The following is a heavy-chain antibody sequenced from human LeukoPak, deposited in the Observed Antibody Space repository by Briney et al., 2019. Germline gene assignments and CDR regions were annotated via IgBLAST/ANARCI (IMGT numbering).Heavy chain of an antibody. V-gene: IGHV1-46*01. Sequence: AASVKVSCKASGYTFTSYYMHWVRQAPGQGLEWMGIINPSGGSTSYAQKFQGRVTMTRDMSTSTVYMELSSLRSEDTAVYYCARERHYGDDFNWFDPWGQGTLVTVSS. D-gene: IGHD4-17*01. J-gene: IGHJ5*02. CDR3: ARERHYGDDFNWFDP. CDR2: INPSGGST. CDR1: GYTFTSYY.